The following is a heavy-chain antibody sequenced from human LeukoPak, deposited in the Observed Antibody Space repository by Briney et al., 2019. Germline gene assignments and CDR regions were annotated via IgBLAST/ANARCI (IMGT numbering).Heavy chain of an antibody. D-gene: IGHD2-15*01. V-gene: IGHV3-48*03. Sequence: GGSLRLSCAASGFTFSSYEMNWVRQAPGKGLEWVSYISSSGSTIYYADSVKGRFTISRDNAKNSLYLQMNSLRAEDTAVYYCARVGVVVAATGNFWVDPCGQGTLVTVSS. CDR3: ARVGVVVAATGNFWVDP. J-gene: IGHJ5*02. CDR1: GFTFSSYE. CDR2: ISSSGSTI.